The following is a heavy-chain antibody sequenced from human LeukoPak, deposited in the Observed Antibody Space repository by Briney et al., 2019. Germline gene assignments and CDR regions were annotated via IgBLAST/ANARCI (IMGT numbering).Heavy chain of an antibody. CDR3: AKVHGSGSYRFDF. CDR1: GFTVSSNY. J-gene: IGHJ4*02. CDR2: VTGTGGNT. Sequence: GGSLRLSCAASGFTVSSNYMGWVRQAPGKGLEWVSAVTGTGGNTYHADSVKDRFTISRDNSKNTVYLQMNSLRAEDTAIYYCAKVHGSGSYRFDFWGQGTLVTVSS. V-gene: IGHV3-23*01. D-gene: IGHD3-10*01.